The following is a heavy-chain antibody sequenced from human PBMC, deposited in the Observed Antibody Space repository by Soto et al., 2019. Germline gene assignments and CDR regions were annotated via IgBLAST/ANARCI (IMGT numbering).Heavy chain of an antibody. CDR2: IYYSGST. CDR1: GGSISSSSYY. CDR3: AGQTADSSGYYSADV. Sequence: SETLSLTCTVSGGSISSSSYYWGWIRQPPGKGLEWIGSIYYSGSTYYNPSLNSRVTISVDTSKNQFSMKLSSVTAADTAVYYCAGQTADSSGYYSADVWGQGTTVP. J-gene: IGHJ6*02. D-gene: IGHD3-22*01. V-gene: IGHV4-39*01.